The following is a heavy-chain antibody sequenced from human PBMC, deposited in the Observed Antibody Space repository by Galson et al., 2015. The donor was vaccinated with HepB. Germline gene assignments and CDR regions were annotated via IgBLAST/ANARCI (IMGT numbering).Heavy chain of an antibody. V-gene: IGHV3-64D*06. J-gene: IGHJ4*02. CDR3: AKGPYMGSGY. D-gene: IGHD3-10*01. CDR1: GFTFSNYA. Sequence: SLRLSCAASGFTFSNYAMHWVRQGPGKGLEYVSAITKNGDSTYYADSVKGRFTISRDNSKNTLYLEMTSLRGEDTAVYYCAKGPYMGSGYWGQGTLVTVSS. CDR2: ITKNGDST.